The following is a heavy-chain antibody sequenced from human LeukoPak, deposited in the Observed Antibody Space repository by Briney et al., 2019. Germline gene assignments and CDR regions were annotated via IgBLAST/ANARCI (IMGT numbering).Heavy chain of an antibody. CDR1: GGSFSGYY. D-gene: IGHD3-16*02. CDR2: INHSGST. Sequence: PSETLSLTCAVYGGSFSGYYWSWIRQPPGKGLEWIGEINHSGSTNYNPSLKSRVTISVDTSKNQFSLKLSSVTAADTAVYYCARQITITFGGVIVSPGYDYWGQGTLVTVSS. J-gene: IGHJ4*02. V-gene: IGHV4-34*01. CDR3: ARQITITFGGVIVSPGYDY.